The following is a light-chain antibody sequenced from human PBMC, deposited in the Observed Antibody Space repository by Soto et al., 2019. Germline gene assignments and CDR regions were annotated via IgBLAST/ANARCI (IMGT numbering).Light chain of an antibody. CDR3: QQSYSSPRT. CDR2: AAS. CDR1: QTISSY. V-gene: IGKV1-39*01. Sequence: DIQMTQSPSSLSASVGDRVTITCRASQTISSYLNWYQQRPGKAPKLLIYAASSLQSGVPSRFSGIGSGTDFTLTISSLQPDDFATYYCQQSYSSPRTFGQGTKLEIK. J-gene: IGKJ2*01.